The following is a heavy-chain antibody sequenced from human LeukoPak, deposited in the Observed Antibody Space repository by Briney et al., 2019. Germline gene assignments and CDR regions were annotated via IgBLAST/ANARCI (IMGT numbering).Heavy chain of an antibody. J-gene: IGHJ6*04. D-gene: IGHD3-9*01. CDR2: IIPIFGTA. CDR1: GGTFSSYA. Sequence: GASVKVSCKASGGTFSSYAISWVRQAPGQGLEWMGGIIPIFGTANYAQKFQGRVTITADESTSTAYMELSSLRSEDTAVYYCARDNYDILTGTPQGGMDVWGKGTTATVSS. CDR3: ARDNYDILTGTPQGGMDV. V-gene: IGHV1-69*13.